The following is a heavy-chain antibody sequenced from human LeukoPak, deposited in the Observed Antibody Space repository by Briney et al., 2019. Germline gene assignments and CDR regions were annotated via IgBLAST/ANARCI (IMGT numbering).Heavy chain of an antibody. J-gene: IGHJ4*02. CDR1: GFTFSSYA. Sequence: GGSLRLSCAASGFTFSSYAMHWVRQAPGKGLEWVAVISYDGSNKYYADSVKGRFTISRDNSKNTLYLQMNSLRAEDTAVYYCARDFPTYSYGEVGGIFDYWGQGTLVTVSS. CDR3: ARDFPTYSYGEVGGIFDY. CDR2: ISYDGSNK. V-gene: IGHV3-30*04. D-gene: IGHD5-18*01.